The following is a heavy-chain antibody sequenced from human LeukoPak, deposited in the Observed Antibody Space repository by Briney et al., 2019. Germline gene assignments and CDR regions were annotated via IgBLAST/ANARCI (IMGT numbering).Heavy chain of an antibody. CDR1: GFNFDDYA. Sequence: GGSLRLSCATSGFNFDDYAMHWVRKVPGQGLEWVAGISGNSGSIGYADSVKGRFTISRDNAKNSLYLQMNGLRAEDTALYYCAKDRESSSSWDNGLAPWGQGTLVTVSS. D-gene: IGHD6-13*01. V-gene: IGHV3-9*01. J-gene: IGHJ5*02. CDR3: AKDRESSSSWDNGLAP. CDR2: ISGNSGSI.